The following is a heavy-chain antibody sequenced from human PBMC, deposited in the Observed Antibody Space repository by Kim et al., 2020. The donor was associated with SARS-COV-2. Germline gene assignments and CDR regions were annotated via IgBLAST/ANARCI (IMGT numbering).Heavy chain of an antibody. D-gene: IGHD6-13*01. CDR2: ISSSSSYI. J-gene: IGHJ4*02. CDR1: GFTFSSYS. V-gene: IGHV3-21*01. Sequence: GGSLRLSCAASGFTFSSYSMNWVRQAPGKGLEWVSSISSSSSYIYYADSVKGRFTISRDNAKNSLYLQMNSLRAEDTAVYYCARVWVVGQQLVPVVGFDYWGQGTLVTVSS. CDR3: ARVWVVGQQLVPVVGFDY.